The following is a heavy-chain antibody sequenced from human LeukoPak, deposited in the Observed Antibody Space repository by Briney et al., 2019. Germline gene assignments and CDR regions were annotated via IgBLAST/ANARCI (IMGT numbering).Heavy chain of an antibody. V-gene: IGHV4-59*08. J-gene: IGHJ4*02. CDR1: GGSISSYY. CDR3: ARQRFLEWYFDY. Sequence: SETLSLTCSVSGGSISSYYWSWIRQPPGKGLEWIGYIYYSGSTNYNPSLKSRVTISVDTSKNQFSLKLSSVTAADTAVYYCARQRFLEWYFDYWGQGALVTVSS. CDR2: IYYSGST. D-gene: IGHD3-3*01.